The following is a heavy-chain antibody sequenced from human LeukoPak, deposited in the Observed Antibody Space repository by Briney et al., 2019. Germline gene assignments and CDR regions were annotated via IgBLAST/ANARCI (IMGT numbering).Heavy chain of an antibody. Sequence: NASQTLSLTCTVSGGSISSGGYSWSWIRQPPGKGLEWIGYIYHSGSTYYNPSLKSRVTISVDRSKNQFSLKLSSVTAADTAVYYCARGASTAAGFDYWGQGTLVTVSS. CDR1: GGSISSGGYS. J-gene: IGHJ4*02. D-gene: IGHD6-13*01. CDR3: ARGASTAAGFDY. V-gene: IGHV4-30-2*01. CDR2: IYHSGST.